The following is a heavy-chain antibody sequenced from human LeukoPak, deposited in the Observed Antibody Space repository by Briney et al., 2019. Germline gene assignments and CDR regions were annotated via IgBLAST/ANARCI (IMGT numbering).Heavy chain of an antibody. CDR1: GFTFSSYG. J-gene: IGHJ4*02. CDR3: ARDSGYSSGGGE. V-gene: IGHV3-30*02. CDR2: IRYDGSNK. D-gene: IGHD6-19*01. Sequence: GGSLRLSCAASGFTFSSYGMHWVRQAPGKGLEWVAFIRYDGSNKYYADSVKGRFTISRDNSKNTLYLQMNSLRAEDTAVYYCARDSGYSSGGGEWGQGTLVTVSS.